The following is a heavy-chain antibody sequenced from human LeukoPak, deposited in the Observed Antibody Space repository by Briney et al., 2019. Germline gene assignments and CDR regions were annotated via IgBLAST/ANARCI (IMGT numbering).Heavy chain of an antibody. Sequence: PSETLSLTCAVSGGSISSGGYSWSWIRQPPGKGLEWIGYIYHSGSTYYNPSLKSRVTISIDRSKNQFSLKLSSVTAADTAVYYCARAYYDVLTGYPGPIDYWGQGTLVTVSS. V-gene: IGHV4-30-2*01. CDR3: ARAYYDVLTGYPGPIDY. CDR2: IYHSGST. J-gene: IGHJ4*02. D-gene: IGHD3-9*01. CDR1: GGSISSGGYS.